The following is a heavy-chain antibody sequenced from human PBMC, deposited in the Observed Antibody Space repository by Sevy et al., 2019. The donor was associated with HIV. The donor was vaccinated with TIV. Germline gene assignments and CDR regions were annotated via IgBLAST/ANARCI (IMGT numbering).Heavy chain of an antibody. CDR1: GGSISSGGYS. CDR2: IYHSGST. J-gene: IGHJ6*03. D-gene: IGHD4-17*01. V-gene: IGHV4-30-2*01. Sequence: SETLSLTCAVSGGSISSGGYSWSRIRQPPGKGLEWLGYIYHSGSTYYNPSLKSRVTISVDRSKNQFSLKLSSVTAADTAVYYCARDNYGDDYYYMDVWGKGTTVTVSS. CDR3: ARDNYGDDYYYMDV.